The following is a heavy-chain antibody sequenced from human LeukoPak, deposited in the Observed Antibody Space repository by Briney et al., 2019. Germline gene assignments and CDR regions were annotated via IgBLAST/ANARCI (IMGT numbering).Heavy chain of an antibody. CDR3: ARTLYSSSTIAVAGTPFFDY. CDR2: IYTSGST. D-gene: IGHD6-19*01. J-gene: IGHJ4*02. CDR1: GGSISSYY. Sequence: SETLSLTCTVSGGSISSYYWSWIRQPAGKGLEWIGRIYTSGSTNYNPSLKSRVTMPVDTSKNQFSLKLSSVTAADTAVYYCARTLYSSSTIAVAGTPFFDYWGQGTLVTVSS. V-gene: IGHV4-4*07.